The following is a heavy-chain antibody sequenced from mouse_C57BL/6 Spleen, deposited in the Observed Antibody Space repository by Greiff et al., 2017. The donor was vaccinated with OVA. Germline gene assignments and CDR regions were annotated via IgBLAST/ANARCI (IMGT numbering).Heavy chain of an antibody. D-gene: IGHD3-2*02. V-gene: IGHV2-3*01. CDR1: GFSFTSYG. J-gene: IGHJ4*01. Sequence: VQLQQSGPGLVAPSQSLSITCTVSGFSFTSYGVSWVRQPPGKGLEWLGVIWGDGSTNYHSALISRLSISKDNSKSQVFLKLNSLQTDDTATYYCAKEGGSRQLRLYAMDYWGQGTSVTVSS. CDR3: AKEGGSRQLRLYAMDY. CDR2: IWGDGST.